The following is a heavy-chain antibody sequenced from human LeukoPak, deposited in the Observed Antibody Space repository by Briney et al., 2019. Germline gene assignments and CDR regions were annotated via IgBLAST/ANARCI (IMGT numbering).Heavy chain of an antibody. J-gene: IGHJ3*02. V-gene: IGHV3-30-3*01. CDR1: GFIFTNYP. CDR3: AKSLFTSATGTGRAFHI. Sequence: GGSLRLSCAASGFIFTNYPIHWVRQTPDKGLECVALMSTDGNTKYYADSVRGRFTVSRDNSKNTVYLQMNSLRVEDTAEYYCAKSLFTSATGTGRAFHIWGQGTMVTVSS. CDR2: MSTDGNTK. D-gene: IGHD1-1*01.